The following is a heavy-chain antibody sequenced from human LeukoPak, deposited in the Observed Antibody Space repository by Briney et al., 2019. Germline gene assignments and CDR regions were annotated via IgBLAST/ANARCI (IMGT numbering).Heavy chain of an antibody. V-gene: IGHV1-2*02. Sequence: ASVKVSCKASGYTFSDYYIHWVRQAPGQGLEWMGWINPKSGGTKYAQKFQGRVTMGRETYISTAYMDLSSLGSDDTAVFYCVRKSATRRTSEFDYWGQGTPATVSS. D-gene: IGHD2-15*01. CDR2: INPKSGGT. CDR3: VRKSATRRTSEFDY. J-gene: IGHJ4*02. CDR1: GYTFSDYY.